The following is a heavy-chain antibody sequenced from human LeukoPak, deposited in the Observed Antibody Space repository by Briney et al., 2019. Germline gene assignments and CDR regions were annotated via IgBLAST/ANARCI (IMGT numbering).Heavy chain of an antibody. V-gene: IGHV4-59*01. CDR1: GGSISSYY. D-gene: IGHD1-14*01. J-gene: IGHJ3*02. Sequence: SETLSLTCTVSGGSISSYYWSWIRQPPGKGLEWIGYIYYSGSTNYNPSLKSRVTISVDTSKNQFSLKLSSVTAADRAVYYWARVESASVPDYAFDIWGQGTMVTVSS. CDR3: ARVESASVPDYAFDI. CDR2: IYYSGST.